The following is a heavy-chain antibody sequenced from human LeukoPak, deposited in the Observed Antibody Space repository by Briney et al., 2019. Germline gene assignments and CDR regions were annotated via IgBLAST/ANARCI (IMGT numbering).Heavy chain of an antibody. CDR3: ARHSSVVRGWFDP. CDR1: GGSIGSYY. J-gene: IGHJ5*02. CDR2: IYASGST. D-gene: IGHD2-15*01. V-gene: IGHV4-4*09. Sequence: SETLSLTCTVSGGSIGSYYWSWIRQPPGKGLEWVGYIYASGSTNYNASLKSRVTISVDTSKNQFSLKVISVTAADTAVYYCARHSSVVRGWFDPWGQGTLVVVSS.